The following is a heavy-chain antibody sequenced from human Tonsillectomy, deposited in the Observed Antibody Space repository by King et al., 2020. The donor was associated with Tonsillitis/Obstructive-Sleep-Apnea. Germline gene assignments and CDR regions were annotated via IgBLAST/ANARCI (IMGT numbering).Heavy chain of an antibody. CDR1: GGAFSTHA. CDR3: ALAFYDNTGYYFYYFDY. Sequence: VQLVESGAEVKKPGSSVKVSCKASGGAFSTHAITWVRQAPGQGLEWMGGIIPIFGTAKYAQKFQGRVTITADESTSTAYMELSSLRSEDTAVYYCALAFYDNTGYYFYYFDYWGQGTLVTVSS. CDR2: IIPIFGTA. J-gene: IGHJ4*02. D-gene: IGHD3-22*01. V-gene: IGHV1-69*01.